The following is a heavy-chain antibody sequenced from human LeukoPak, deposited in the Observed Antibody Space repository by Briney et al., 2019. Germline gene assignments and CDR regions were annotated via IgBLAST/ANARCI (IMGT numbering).Heavy chain of an antibody. CDR1: GFTFSSYA. CDR2: ISYDGSNK. CDR3: ARDLSFDY. J-gene: IGHJ4*02. D-gene: IGHD3-16*02. Sequence: GRSLRLSCAASGFTFSSYAMPWVRQAPGKGLEWVAVISYDGSNKYYADSVKGRFTISRDNSKNTLYLQMNSLRAEDTAVYYCARDLSFDYWGQGTLVTVSS. V-gene: IGHV3-30-3*01.